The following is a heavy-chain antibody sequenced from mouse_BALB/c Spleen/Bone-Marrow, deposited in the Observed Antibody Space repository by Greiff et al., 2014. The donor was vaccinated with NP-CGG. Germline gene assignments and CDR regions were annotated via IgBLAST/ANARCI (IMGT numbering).Heavy chain of an antibody. Sequence: QVHVKQSGAEVARPGASVKMSCKASGYTFTYYTMQWVKQRTGQGLEWIGYINPSSGSANYNQNFKDKATLTADKSSSTAYMQLTSLTSEDSAVYYCARGGTRYYCDYWGQGTTLTVSS. V-gene: IGHV1-4*01. D-gene: IGHD3-3*01. CDR1: GYTFTYYT. CDR3: ARGGTRYYCDY. CDR2: INPSSGSA. J-gene: IGHJ2*01.